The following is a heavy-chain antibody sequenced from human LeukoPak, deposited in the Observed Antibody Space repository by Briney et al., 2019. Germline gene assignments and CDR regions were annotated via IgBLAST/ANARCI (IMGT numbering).Heavy chain of an antibody. V-gene: IGHV4-39*01. CDR3: ASTIAAAGTPYNWFDP. J-gene: IGHJ5*02. CDR2: IYYSGST. D-gene: IGHD6-13*01. CDR1: GGSFSSYY. Sequence: PSETLSLTCAVYGGSFSSYYWGWIRQPPGKGLEWIGSIYYSGSTYYNPSLKSRVTISVDTSKNQFSLKLSSVTAADTAVYYCASTIAAAGTPYNWFDPWGQGTLVTVSS.